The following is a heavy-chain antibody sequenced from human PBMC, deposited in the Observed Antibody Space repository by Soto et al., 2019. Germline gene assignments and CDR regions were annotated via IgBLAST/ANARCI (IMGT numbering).Heavy chain of an antibody. D-gene: IGHD3-3*01. J-gene: IGHJ3*02. V-gene: IGHV1-69*02. CDR2: IIPILGIA. CDR1: GGTFSSYT. Sequence: SVKVSCKASGGTFSSYTISWVRHAPGQGLEWMGRIIPILGIANYAQKFQGRVTITADKSTSTAYMELSSLRSEDTAVYYCARSVFGVVTGDFDIWGQGTRVTVTS. CDR3: ARSVFGVVTGDFDI.